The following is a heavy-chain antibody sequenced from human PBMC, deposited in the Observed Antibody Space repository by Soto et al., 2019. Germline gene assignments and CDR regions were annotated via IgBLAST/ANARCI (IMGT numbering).Heavy chain of an antibody. Sequence: QVQLVQSGAEEKKPGASVKVSCKASGYTFTSYAMHWVRQAPGQGLEWMGWINAGNGNTKNSQKFQGRVTITRDTSASTAYMELSSLRSEDTAVYYCARSIVVVTALDYWGQGTLVTVSS. CDR3: ARSIVVVTALDY. J-gene: IGHJ4*02. D-gene: IGHD2-21*02. CDR2: INAGNGNT. CDR1: GYTFTSYA. V-gene: IGHV1-3*05.